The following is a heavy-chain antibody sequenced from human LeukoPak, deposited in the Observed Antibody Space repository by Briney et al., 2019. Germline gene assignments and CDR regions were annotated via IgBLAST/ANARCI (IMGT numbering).Heavy chain of an antibody. J-gene: IGHJ4*02. V-gene: IGHV3-7*01. CDR3: ARDLGGDSYGSKYFDY. CDR2: IKQDGSEK. D-gene: IGHD5-18*01. Sequence: GGSLRLSCAASGFTVSSNYTSWVRQAPGKGLEWVANIKQDGSEKYYVDSVKGRFTISRDNAKNSLYLQMNSLRAEDTAVYYCARDLGGDSYGSKYFDYWGQGTLVTVSS. CDR1: GFTVSSNY.